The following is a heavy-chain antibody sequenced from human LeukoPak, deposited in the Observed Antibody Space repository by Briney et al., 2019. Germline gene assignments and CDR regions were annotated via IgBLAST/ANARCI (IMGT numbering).Heavy chain of an antibody. Sequence: ASVKVSCKASGYTFTGYYMHWVRQAPGQGLEWMGWINPNSGGTNYAQKFQGRVTMTRDTSISTAYMELSRLRSDDTAVHYCARGVWGSYSATHFDYWGQGTLVTVSS. CDR1: GYTFTGYY. CDR3: ARGVWGSYSATHFDY. V-gene: IGHV1-2*02. D-gene: IGHD3-16*01. CDR2: INPNSGGT. J-gene: IGHJ4*02.